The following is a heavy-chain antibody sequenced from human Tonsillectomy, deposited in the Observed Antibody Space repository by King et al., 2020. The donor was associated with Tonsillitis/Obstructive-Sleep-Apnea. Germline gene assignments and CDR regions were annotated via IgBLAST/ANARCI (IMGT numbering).Heavy chain of an antibody. CDR3: TTAYDFLPLDYYYCMDV. J-gene: IGHJ6*03. D-gene: IGHD2/OR15-2a*01. V-gene: IGHV3-15*01. CDR2: IKSKTDGGTT. Sequence: VQLVESGGGLVKPGGSLRLSCAASGFTFSNAWMSWVRQAPGRGLECVGRIKSKTDGGTTDYAAPVKGRFTISRDDSKNTLYLQMNSLKTEDTAVYYCTTAYDFLPLDYYYCMDVWGKGTTVTVSS. CDR1: GFTFSNAW.